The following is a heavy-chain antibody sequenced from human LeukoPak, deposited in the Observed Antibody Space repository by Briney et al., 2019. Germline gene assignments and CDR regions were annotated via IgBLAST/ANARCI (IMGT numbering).Heavy chain of an antibody. CDR1: GYTFTGYH. CDR2: INPNSGGT. J-gene: IGHJ3*02. D-gene: IGHD3/OR15-3a*01. CDR3: ARDRGDWDAFDI. V-gene: IGHV1-2*02. Sequence: ASVKVSCKASGYTFTGYHMHWVRQASGQGLEWMGWINPNSGGTNYAQKFQGRVTMTRDTSITTAYMELSRLRSDDTAVYYCARDRGDWDAFDIWGQGTMVTVSS.